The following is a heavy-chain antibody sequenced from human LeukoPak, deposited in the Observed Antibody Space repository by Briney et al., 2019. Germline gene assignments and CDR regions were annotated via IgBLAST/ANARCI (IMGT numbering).Heavy chain of an antibody. D-gene: IGHD3-10*01. CDR3: ARSAGGAFDI. CDR2: TSTDGSDK. CDR1: GFIFNIYA. J-gene: IGHJ3*02. Sequence: PGGSLRLSCEASGFIFNIYAMHWVRQAPGKGLEWVALTSTDGSDKYNAGSVKGRFTISRDNSKNTVYLQMNSLRPEDTAIYYCARSAGGAFDIWGQGTMVTVSS. V-gene: IGHV3-30*01.